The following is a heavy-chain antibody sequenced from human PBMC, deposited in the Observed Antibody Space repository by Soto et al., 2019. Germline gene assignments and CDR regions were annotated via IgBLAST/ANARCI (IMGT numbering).Heavy chain of an antibody. CDR2: IIPIFGTA. CDR1: GGTFSSYA. D-gene: IGHD3-3*01. V-gene: IGHV1-69*06. CDR3: ASNTYYDFWSGYFTGPYYYGMDV. J-gene: IGHJ6*02. Sequence: SVKVSCKASGGTFSSYAISWVRQAPGQGLEWMGGIIPIFGTANYAQKFQGRVTITADKSTSTAYMELSSLRSEDTAVYYCASNTYYDFWSGYFTGPYYYGMDVWGQGTTVTVSS.